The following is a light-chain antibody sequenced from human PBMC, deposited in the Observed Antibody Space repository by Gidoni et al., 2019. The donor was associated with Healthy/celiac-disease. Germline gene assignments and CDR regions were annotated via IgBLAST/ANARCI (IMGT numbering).Light chain of an antibody. V-gene: IGKV3-11*01. CDR2: DAY. CDR3: QQRSNWALT. J-gene: IGKJ4*01. CDR1: QSVSSY. Sequence: TVLTQSPATLSLSPGERATLSCRASQSVSSYLSWYQQNPGQAPRLLIYDAYNGATGIPAMFSGSGSGTVFPLTISSLEAEDFAVYYCQQRSNWALTFGGGTKVEIK.